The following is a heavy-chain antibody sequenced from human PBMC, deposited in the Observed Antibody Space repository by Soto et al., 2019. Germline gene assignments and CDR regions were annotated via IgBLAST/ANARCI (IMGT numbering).Heavy chain of an antibody. CDR3: ARVEDYYDSSGYGVDY. J-gene: IGHJ4*02. CDR1: GYTFTSYG. CDR2: ISAYKGNT. D-gene: IGHD3-22*01. V-gene: IGHV1-18*01. Sequence: QVQLVQSGAEVKKPGASVKVSCKASGYTFTSYGISWVRQAPGQGLEWMGWISAYKGNTNYAQKLQGRVTMTTDTSTSTAYRELRSLRSDDTAVYYCARVEDYYDSSGYGVDYWGQGTLVTVSS.